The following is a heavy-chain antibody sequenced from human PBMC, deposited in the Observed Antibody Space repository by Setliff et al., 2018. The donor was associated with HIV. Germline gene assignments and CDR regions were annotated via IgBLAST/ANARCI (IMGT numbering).Heavy chain of an antibody. CDR3: ARDPYNFWSAYYKAGFDP. D-gene: IGHD3-3*01. J-gene: IGHJ5*02. V-gene: IGHV1-46*01. CDR1: GYTFTSYY. Sequence: ASVKVSCKASGYTFTSYYMHWVRQAPGQGLEWMGINNPSGGSTSYAQKFQGRVTITRDTSASTAYMDLSSLRFEDTAVYYCARDPYNFWSAYYKAGFDPWGQGTLVTAS. CDR2: NNPSGGST.